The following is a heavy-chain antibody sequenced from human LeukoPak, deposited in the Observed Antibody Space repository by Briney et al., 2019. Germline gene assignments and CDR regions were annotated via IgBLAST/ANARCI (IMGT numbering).Heavy chain of an antibody. J-gene: IGHJ4*02. Sequence: PGRSLRLSCAASGFTFSTYAMHWVRQAPGKGLGWVAVISYDGSNTYYADSVKGRFTISRDSSKNTLYLQMSSLRAEDTGVYYCARADFYGSGSHPPGGFDYWGQGTLVTVSS. CDR3: ARADFYGSGSHPPGGFDY. D-gene: IGHD3-10*01. CDR2: ISYDGSNT. CDR1: GFTFSTYA. V-gene: IGHV3-30*04.